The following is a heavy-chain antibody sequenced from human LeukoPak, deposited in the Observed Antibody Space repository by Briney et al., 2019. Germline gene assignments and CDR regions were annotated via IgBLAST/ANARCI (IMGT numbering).Heavy chain of an antibody. CDR2: ISGSGDST. CDR3: AKDGTYSSSWYDFDY. V-gene: IGHV3-23*01. D-gene: IGHD6-13*01. Sequence: PGGSLRLSCAASGFTFGSYTMRWVRQAPGKGLEWVSCISGSGDSTAYADSVKGRFTISRDISKNTLYLQMDSLRAEDTAVYYCAKDGTYSSSWYDFDYWGQGTLVTVSS. CDR1: GFTFGSYT. J-gene: IGHJ4*02.